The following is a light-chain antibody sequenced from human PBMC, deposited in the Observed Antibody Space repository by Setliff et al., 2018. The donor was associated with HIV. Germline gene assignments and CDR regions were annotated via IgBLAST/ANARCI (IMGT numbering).Light chain of an antibody. CDR1: TSDIGAFNF. V-gene: IGLV2-14*01. J-gene: IGLJ1*01. CDR2: EVN. CDR3: NSYRSRSTYV. Sequence: QSALTQPASVSGPPGQSITISCTGTTSDIGAFNFVSWYQQHPGKAPKLIIYEVNYRPSGVSTRFSGSKSGNTASLTISGLQAEDEADYYCNSYRSRSTYVFGTGTKVT.